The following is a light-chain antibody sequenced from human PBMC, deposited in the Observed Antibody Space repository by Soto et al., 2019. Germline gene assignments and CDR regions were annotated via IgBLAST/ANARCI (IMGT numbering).Light chain of an antibody. J-gene: IGKJ1*01. CDR2: GAS. CDR1: QSVATN. CDR3: QQRSNWPT. Sequence: EIVMTQSPATLSVSPGERATLSCRASQSVATNLAWYQQKPGQPPRLLIYGASTRATGIPARFSGSGSGTDFTLTISRLEPEDFAVYYCQQRSNWPTFGQGTKVDIK. V-gene: IGKV3-15*01.